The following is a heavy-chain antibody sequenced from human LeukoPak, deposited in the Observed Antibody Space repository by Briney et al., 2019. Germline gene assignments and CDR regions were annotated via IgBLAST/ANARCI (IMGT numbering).Heavy chain of an antibody. CDR2: TNRRGDIT. J-gene: IGHJ4*02. Sequence: GGSLRPSCAASGYTFGDYGMSWVRQVPGKGLEWVSGTNRRGDITGYADFVKGRFTISRDNSKNTLYLQMNSLRAEDTAVYYCAKELWFGELEEPLDYWGQGTLVTVSS. CDR1: GYTFGDYG. V-gene: IGHV3-20*04. D-gene: IGHD3-10*01. CDR3: AKELWFGELEEPLDY.